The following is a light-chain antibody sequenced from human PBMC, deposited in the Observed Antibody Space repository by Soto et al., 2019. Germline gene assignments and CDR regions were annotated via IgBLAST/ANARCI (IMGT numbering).Light chain of an antibody. CDR1: QSVSSSY. Sequence: EIVLTQSPGTVSLSPGERATLSCRASQSVSSSYLAWYQQKPGQAHRLLIYGASSRATGIPDRFSGSGSGTDVAITSSRVEPEVFSVYYCQQCGSWEWRFDPGTRMDIK. V-gene: IGKV3-20*01. CDR3: QQCGSWEWR. J-gene: IGKJ1*01. CDR2: GAS.